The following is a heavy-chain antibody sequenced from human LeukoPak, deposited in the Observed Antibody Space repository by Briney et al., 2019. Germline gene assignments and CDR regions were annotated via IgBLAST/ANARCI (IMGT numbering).Heavy chain of an antibody. CDR1: GFTFSSYS. Sequence: GGSLRLSCAASGFTFSSYSMNWVRQAPGKGLELVSIITSGVGITYYADSVKGRFTISRDNSKNTLYLQMNSLRAEDTAVYYCAKGDYYDFDYWGQGTLVTVSS. CDR3: AKGDYYDFDY. V-gene: IGHV3-23*01. CDR2: ITSGVGIT. J-gene: IGHJ4*02. D-gene: IGHD3-10*01.